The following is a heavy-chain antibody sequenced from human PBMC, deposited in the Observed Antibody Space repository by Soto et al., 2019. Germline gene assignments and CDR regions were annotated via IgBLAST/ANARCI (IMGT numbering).Heavy chain of an antibody. CDR2: VHESVRT. Sequence: SETLSLTCTVSGHAISNHYWSWIRQTPGRGPEWIGCVHESVRTDNHPSLKGRVIISLHTSKSQFSLSLRSATAADTATYYCARGTRALITSFFAYWGQGIPVTVSS. V-gene: IGHV4-59*03. J-gene: IGHJ4*02. D-gene: IGHD1-20*01. CDR1: GHAISNHY. CDR3: ARGTRALITSFFAY.